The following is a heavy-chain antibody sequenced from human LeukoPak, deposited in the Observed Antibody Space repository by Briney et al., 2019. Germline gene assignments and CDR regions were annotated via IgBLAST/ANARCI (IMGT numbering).Heavy chain of an antibody. J-gene: IGHJ3*02. CDR2: IYYSGST. V-gene: IGHV4-39*01. CDR1: GGSISSSSYY. D-gene: IGHD3-22*01. CDR3: ARQLYYYDSSGPRAFDI. Sequence: SETLSLTCTVSGGSISSSSYYWGWIRQPPGKGLEWIGSIYYSGSTYYNPSLKSRVTISVDTSKNQFSLKLSSVTAADTAVYYCARQLYYYDSSGPRAFDIWGQGTMVTVSS.